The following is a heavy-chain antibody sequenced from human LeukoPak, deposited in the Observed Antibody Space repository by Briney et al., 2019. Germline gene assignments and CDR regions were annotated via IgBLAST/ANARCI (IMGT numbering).Heavy chain of an antibody. J-gene: IGHJ6*02. CDR2: INPNSGGT. V-gene: IGHV1-2*02. CDR1: GYTFTGYY. Sequence: ASVKVSCKASGYTFTGYYMHWVRQAPGQGLEWMGWINPNSGGTNYAQKFQGRVTMTTDTSTSTAYMELRSLRSDDTAVYYCARGSYYYYGMDVWGQGTTVTVSS. CDR3: ARGSYYYYGMDV.